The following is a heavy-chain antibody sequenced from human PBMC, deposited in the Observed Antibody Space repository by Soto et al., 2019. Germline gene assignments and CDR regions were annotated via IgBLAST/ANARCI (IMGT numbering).Heavy chain of an antibody. Sequence: XVSLRLSCAASGFTFSGYCMHWVRQAPGKGLEWVAVISYDGSNKYYADSVKGRFTISRDNSKNTLYLQMNSLRAEDTAVYYCAKAPWEDYYYYYGMDVWGQGTTVTVSS. D-gene: IGHD1-26*01. CDR1: GFTFSGYC. V-gene: IGHV3-30*18. CDR2: ISYDGSNK. CDR3: AKAPWEDYYYYYGMDV. J-gene: IGHJ6*02.